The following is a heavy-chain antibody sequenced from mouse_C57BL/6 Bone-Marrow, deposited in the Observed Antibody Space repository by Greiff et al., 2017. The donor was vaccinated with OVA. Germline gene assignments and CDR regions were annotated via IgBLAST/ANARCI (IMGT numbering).Heavy chain of an antibody. V-gene: IGHV5-6*02. D-gene: IGHD1-1*01. Sequence: DVKLVESGGDLVKPGGSLKLSCAASGFTFSSYGMSWVRQTPDKRLEWVATISSGGSYTYYPDSVKGRFTISRDNAKNTLYLQMSSLKSEDTAMYYCARRGDYYGSPYYFDYWGQGTTLTVSS. CDR2: ISSGGSYT. CDR1: GFTFSSYG. CDR3: ARRGDYYGSPYYFDY. J-gene: IGHJ2*01.